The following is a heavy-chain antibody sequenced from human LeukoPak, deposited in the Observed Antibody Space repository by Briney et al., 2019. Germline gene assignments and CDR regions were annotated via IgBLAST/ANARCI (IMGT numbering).Heavy chain of an antibody. J-gene: IGHJ6*03. CDR3: ARDPYSGGYYAYYFYYMDV. CDR1: GFTFNNYN. CDR2: ITSSSSHT. D-gene: IGHD1-26*01. V-gene: IGHV3-21*01. Sequence: GESLRLSCAASGFTFNNYNMNWVRQTPGKGLEWLSSITSSSSHTYYADSVTGRFTISRDNAKNSLYLQMDSLRAGDTAVYYCARDPYSGGYYAYYFYYMDVWGTGTTVTVSS.